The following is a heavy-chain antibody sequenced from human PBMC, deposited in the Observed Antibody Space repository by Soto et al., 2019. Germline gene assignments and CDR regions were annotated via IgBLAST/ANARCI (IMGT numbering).Heavy chain of an antibody. D-gene: IGHD2-15*01. CDR2: ISGSGGST. J-gene: IGHJ4*02. Sequence: GGSLRLSCAASGFTFSSYAMSWVRQAPGKGLERVSAISGSGGSTYYADSVKGRFTISRDNSKNTLYLQMNSLRAEDTAVYYCAKEDIVVVVAATESSDDWGQGTLVTVSS. V-gene: IGHV3-23*01. CDR1: GFTFSSYA. CDR3: AKEDIVVVVAATESSDD.